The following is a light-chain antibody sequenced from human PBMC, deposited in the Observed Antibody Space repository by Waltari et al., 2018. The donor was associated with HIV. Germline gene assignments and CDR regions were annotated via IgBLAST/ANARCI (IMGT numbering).Light chain of an antibody. CDR3: AAWDDSLLYV. CDR2: NNN. V-gene: IGLV1-44*01. CDR1: SSNIGSNT. J-gene: IGLJ1*01. Sequence: QSVLTQPPSASGTPGQRVTISCSGSSSNIGSNTVNWYQRLPETAHKFLIYNNNLRPCVVPDAFSGAKSGTSASLAISGLQSEDEADYYCAAWDDSLLYVFGTGTNVTVL.